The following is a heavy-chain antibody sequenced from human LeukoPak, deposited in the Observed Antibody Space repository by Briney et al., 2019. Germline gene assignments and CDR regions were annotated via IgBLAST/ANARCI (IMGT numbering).Heavy chain of an antibody. D-gene: IGHD3-3*01. CDR2: ISRDGGRT. Sequence: PGGSLRLSCAASGFTSGFTFDDYGMNWVRQVPGKGLEWGSGISRDGGRTGYADSVQGRFTISRDNSRNSLHLQMNSLRVEDTAFYYCVKDSNYDFWSGYYKGFDNWGQGTLVTVSS. CDR1: GFTFDDYG. CDR3: VKDSNYDFWSGYYKGFDN. J-gene: IGHJ4*02. V-gene: IGHV3-20*04.